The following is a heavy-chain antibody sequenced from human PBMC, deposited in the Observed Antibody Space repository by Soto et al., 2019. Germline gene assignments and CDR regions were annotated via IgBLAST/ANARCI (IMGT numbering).Heavy chain of an antibody. J-gene: IGHJ5*01. Sequence: PSETLSLTCTVSGGSISSYYWSWIRQPPGKGLEWIGYIYYSGSTNYNPSLKSRVTISVDTSKNQFSLKLSSVTAADTAVYYCARDVTTVTTFDSWGQGTLVTVSS. CDR3: ARDVTTVTTFDS. V-gene: IGHV4-59*12. CDR2: IYYSGST. D-gene: IGHD4-17*01. CDR1: GGSISSYY.